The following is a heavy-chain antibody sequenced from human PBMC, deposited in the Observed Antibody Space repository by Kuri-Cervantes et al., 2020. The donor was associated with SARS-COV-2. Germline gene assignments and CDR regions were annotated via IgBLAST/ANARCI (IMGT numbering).Heavy chain of an antibody. J-gene: IGHJ3*01. Sequence: GESLKISCAASGFTFSSYDMHWVRQATGKGLEWVSAIGTAGDTYYPGSVKGRFTISRENAKNSLYLQMNSLRAGDTAVDYCARGDVQAGVDAFDVWGQGTMVTVSS. D-gene: IGHD1-1*01. CDR3: ARGDVQAGVDAFDV. CDR1: GFTFSSYD. CDR2: IGTAGDT. V-gene: IGHV3-13*04.